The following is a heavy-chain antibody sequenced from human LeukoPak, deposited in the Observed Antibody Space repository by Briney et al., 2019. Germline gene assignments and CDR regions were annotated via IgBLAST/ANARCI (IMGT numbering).Heavy chain of an antibody. V-gene: IGHV4-59*01. CDR1: GGSISSYY. CDR2: IYYSGST. CDR3: ARRSGFGSGSYLFDY. D-gene: IGHD3-10*01. J-gene: IGHJ4*02. Sequence: SSETLSLTCTVSGGSISSYYWNWIRQPPGKGLEWIGYIYYSGSTNYNPSLKSRVTISVDTSKNQFSLKLSSVTAADTAVYYCARRSGFGSGSYLFDYWGQGTLVTVSS.